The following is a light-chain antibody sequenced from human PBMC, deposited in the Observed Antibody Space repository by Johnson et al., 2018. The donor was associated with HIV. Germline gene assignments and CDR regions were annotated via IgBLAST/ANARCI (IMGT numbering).Light chain of an antibody. V-gene: IGLV1-51*01. CDR3: GTWDSSLSAYV. J-gene: IGLJ1*01. Sequence: QSVLTQPPSVSAAPGQKVTISCSGSSSNIGNNYVSWYQQLPGTAPKLLIYDNNKRPSGIPDRFSGPKSGTSATLGITGLQTGDEADYYCGTWDSSLSAYVIGTGTNVTVL. CDR1: SSNIGNNY. CDR2: DNN.